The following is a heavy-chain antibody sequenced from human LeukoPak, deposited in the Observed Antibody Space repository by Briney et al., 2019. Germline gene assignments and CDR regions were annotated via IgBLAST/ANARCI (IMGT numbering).Heavy chain of an antibody. CDR1: GYTFTGYY. V-gene: IGHV1-2*02. Sequence: ASVKVSCMASGYTFTGYYMHWVRQAPGQGLEWMGWINPNRGGTNYAQKVQGRVTMTRDTSISSAYMELSRLRADDKAVYYCAREGHDGSYLPDYWGQGTLVTVSS. CDR2: INPNRGGT. D-gene: IGHD1-26*01. CDR3: AREGHDGSYLPDY. J-gene: IGHJ4*02.